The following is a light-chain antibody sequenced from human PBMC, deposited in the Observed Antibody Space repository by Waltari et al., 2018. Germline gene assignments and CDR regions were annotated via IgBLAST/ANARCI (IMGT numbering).Light chain of an antibody. Sequence: EIVLTQSPATLSLSPGERATLSCRASQRVSSQLAWYQQKPGQAPRLLIYDASDRATGIPGRFSGSGSGTDFTLTISSLEPEDFAVYYCQQRSDWPCTFGQGTRVEIK. CDR2: DAS. CDR1: QRVSSQ. V-gene: IGKV3-11*01. J-gene: IGKJ1*01. CDR3: QQRSDWPCT.